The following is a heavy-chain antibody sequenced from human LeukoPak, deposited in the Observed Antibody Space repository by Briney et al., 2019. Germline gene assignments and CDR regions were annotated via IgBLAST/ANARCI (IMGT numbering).Heavy chain of an antibody. CDR3: TTDLLLWFGELSPPY. D-gene: IGHD3-10*01. V-gene: IGHV3-15*01. CDR2: IKSKTDGGTT. Sequence: PGGSLRLSCAASGFTFSNAWMSWVRQAPGKGLEWVGRIKSKTDGGTTDYAAPVKGRFTISRDGSKNTLYLQMNSLKTEDTAVYYCTTDLLLWFGELSPPYWGQGTLVTVSS. CDR1: GFTFSNAW. J-gene: IGHJ4*02.